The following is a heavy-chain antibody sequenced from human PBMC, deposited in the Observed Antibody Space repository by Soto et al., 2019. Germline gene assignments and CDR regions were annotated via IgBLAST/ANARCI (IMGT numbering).Heavy chain of an antibody. V-gene: IGHV4-39*01. J-gene: IGHJ6*02. Sequence: SEPLSLTCTVSGGSIRSSSYYWGWIRQPPGKGLEWIGSMYYGGSTNYNPSLKSRVTISVDTSKSQFSLKLTSVAAADTAVYYCARHAAYVPEGGMDVWGQGITVTVS. CDR1: GGSIRSSSYY. CDR3: ARHAAYVPEGGMDV. CDR2: MYYGGST. D-gene: IGHD2-2*01.